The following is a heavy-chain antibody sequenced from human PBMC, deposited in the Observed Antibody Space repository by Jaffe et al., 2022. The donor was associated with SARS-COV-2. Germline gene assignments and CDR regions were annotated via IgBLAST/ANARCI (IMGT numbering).Heavy chain of an antibody. CDR3: ARDVIAAGGMKEHWFDP. CDR2: ISYDESYE. V-gene: IGHV3-30*03. D-gene: IGHD6-13*01. CDR1: GFTFITSD. Sequence: QVRLVESGGGVVQTGRSLRLSCAASGFTFITSDMHWVRQAPGKGLEWVAVISYDESYEEYADSVKGRFTISRDNSKNTLYLQMSTVRPEDTAVYYCARDVIAAGGMKEHWFDPWGRGTLVIVSS. J-gene: IGHJ5*02.